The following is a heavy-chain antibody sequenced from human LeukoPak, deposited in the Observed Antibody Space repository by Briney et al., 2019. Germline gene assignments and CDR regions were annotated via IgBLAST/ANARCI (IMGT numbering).Heavy chain of an antibody. D-gene: IGHD6-19*01. CDR1: GFTFSNYA. Sequence: GGSLRLSCAASGFTFSNYAMSWVRQAPGKGLEWVSAISGSSGSTYYADSVKGRFTTSRDNSKNTLYLQMNSLRAEDTAVYYCAKNRAGSGWDSAVWGQGTLVTVSS. J-gene: IGHJ4*02. CDR2: ISGSSGST. CDR3: AKNRAGSGWDSAV. V-gene: IGHV3-23*01.